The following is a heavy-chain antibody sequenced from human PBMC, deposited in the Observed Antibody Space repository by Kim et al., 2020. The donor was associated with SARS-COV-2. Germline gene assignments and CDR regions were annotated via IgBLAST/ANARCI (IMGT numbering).Heavy chain of an antibody. CDR3: ATSAGPYSSSPRRWFDP. V-gene: IGHV1-8*01. CDR1: GYTFTSYD. CDR2: MNPNSGNT. Sequence: ASVKVSCKASGYTFTSYDINWVRQATGQGLEWMGWMNPNSGNTGYAQKFQGRVTMTRNTSISTAYMELSSLRSEDTAVYYCATSAGPYSSSPRRWFDPWGQGTLVTVSS. D-gene: IGHD6-6*01. J-gene: IGHJ5*02.